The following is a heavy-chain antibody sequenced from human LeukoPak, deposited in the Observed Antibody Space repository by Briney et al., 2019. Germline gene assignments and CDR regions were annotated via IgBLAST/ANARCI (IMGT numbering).Heavy chain of an antibody. J-gene: IGHJ6*02. CDR1: GFTFDDYA. V-gene: IGHV3-9*01. D-gene: IGHD2-2*02. Sequence: GGSLRLSCAASGFTFDDYAMHWDRQAPGKGLEWVSGISWNSGSIGYADSVKGRFTISRDNAKNSLYLQMNSLRAEDTALYYCAKDIGCSSTSCYIGGYYYYYGMDVRGQGTTVTVSS. CDR2: ISWNSGSI. CDR3: AKDIGCSSTSCYIGGYYYYYGMDV.